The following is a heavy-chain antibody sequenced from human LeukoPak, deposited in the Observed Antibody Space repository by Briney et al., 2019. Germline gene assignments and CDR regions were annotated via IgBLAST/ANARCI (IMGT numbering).Heavy chain of an antibody. J-gene: IGHJ6*03. CDR1: GGSISSYY. Sequence: PSETLSLTCTVSGGSISSYYWGWIRQPPGEGLEWIGYIYYSGSTNYNPSLKSRVTISVDTSKNQFSLKLSSVTAADTAVYYCARTTEGYCRGRSCYSYYYYMDVWGKGTTVTVSS. V-gene: IGHV4-59*01. D-gene: IGHD2-15*01. CDR2: IYYSGST. CDR3: ARTTEGYCRGRSCYSYYYYMDV.